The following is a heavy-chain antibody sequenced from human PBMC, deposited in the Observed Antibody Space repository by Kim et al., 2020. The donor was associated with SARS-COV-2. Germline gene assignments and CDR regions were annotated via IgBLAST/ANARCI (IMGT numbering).Heavy chain of an antibody. J-gene: IGHJ4*02. V-gene: IGHV4-39*01. CDR3: ARRGRARYFDS. Sequence: TSYHPPLKSRVPMSVDTSKSQFSLDLTSVTAADTAVYFCARRGRARYFDSWGQGALVTVSS. CDR2: T. D-gene: IGHD6-6*01.